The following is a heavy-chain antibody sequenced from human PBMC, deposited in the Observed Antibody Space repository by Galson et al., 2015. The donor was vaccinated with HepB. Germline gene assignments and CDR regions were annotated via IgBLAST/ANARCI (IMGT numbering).Heavy chain of an antibody. CDR3: ARDQGYCSGVKYYLYYFDY. CDR2: ICSCNSYI. V-gene: IGHV3-21*06. CDR1: GFTFSSYS. D-gene: IGHD2-15*01. Sequence: CAASGFTFSSYSMNWVRQAPGKGLEWVSSICSCNSYIYYTDSVKGRFTISRDNAKNSLFLEMSSLRAEDTAVYYCARDQGYCSGVKYYLYYFDYWGQGTTVTVSS. J-gene: IGHJ4*03.